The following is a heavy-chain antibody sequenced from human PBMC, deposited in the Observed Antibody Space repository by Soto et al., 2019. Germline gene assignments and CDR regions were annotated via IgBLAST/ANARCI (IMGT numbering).Heavy chain of an antibody. V-gene: IGHV4-59*01. CDR3: ARGYSFSAHFFDY. J-gene: IGHJ4*02. CDR1: GGSISSYY. D-gene: IGHD5-12*01. CDR2: IYYSGDT. Sequence: SETLSLTCTVSGGSISSYYWSWIRQPPGKGLEWIGYIYYSGDTNYNPSLKSRVTISVDTSKNQFSLKLSSVTAADTAVFYCARGYSFSAHFFDYWGQGALVTVS.